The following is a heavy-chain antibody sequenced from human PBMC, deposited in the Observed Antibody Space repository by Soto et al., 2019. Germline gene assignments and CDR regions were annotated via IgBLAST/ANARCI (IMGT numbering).Heavy chain of an antibody. V-gene: IGHV1-18*01. CDR1: GYTFTNYG. J-gene: IGHJ4*02. CDR2: IGPYSGNT. CDR3: ATDGDYVSSGHWGGDGLDY. D-gene: IGHD3-22*01. Sequence: QVQLVQSGAEVRKPGASVKVSCKTAGYTFTNYGISWVRQAPGQGLEWMGWIGPYSGNTNYAQKLQDRVTVTKDTSTRTAYMELRSLRSDDTAVYYCATDGDYVSSGHWGGDGLDYWGQGTLVTVSS.